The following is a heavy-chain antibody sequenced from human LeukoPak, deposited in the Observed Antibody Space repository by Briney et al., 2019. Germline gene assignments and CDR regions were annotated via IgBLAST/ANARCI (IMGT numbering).Heavy chain of an antibody. CDR2: IYTSGST. J-gene: IGHJ4*02. CDR1: GGSISSYY. Sequence: SETLSLTCTVSGGSISSYYWSWIRQPAGKGLEWIGRIYTSGSTNYNPSLKSRVTMSVDTSKNQFPLKLSSVTAADTAVYYCARAFRDPLSGSYYFDYWGQGTLVTVSS. D-gene: IGHD1-26*01. V-gene: IGHV4-4*07. CDR3: ARAFRDPLSGSYYFDY.